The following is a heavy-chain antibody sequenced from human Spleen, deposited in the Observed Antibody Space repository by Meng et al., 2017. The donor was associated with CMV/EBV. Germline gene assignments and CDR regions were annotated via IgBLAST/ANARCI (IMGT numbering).Heavy chain of an antibody. CDR1: GGSVSSSNYY. CDR2: IYYTGST. CDR3: ARGRTPTDH. V-gene: IGHV4-61*01. J-gene: IGHJ4*02. Sequence: SETLSLTCTVSGGSVSSSNYYWSWIRQPPGKGLEWIGYIYYTGSTTYNPSLKSRLTISVDTSKNQFSLKLSSVTTADTAVSYCARGRTPTDHWGQGTLVTVSS.